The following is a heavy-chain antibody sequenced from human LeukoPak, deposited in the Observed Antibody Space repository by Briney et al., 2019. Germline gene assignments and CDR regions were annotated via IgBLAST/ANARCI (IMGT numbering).Heavy chain of an antibody. V-gene: IGHV4-59*01. J-gene: IGHJ3*02. CDR3: ARGPYSGSYYSVNAFDI. D-gene: IGHD1-26*01. CDR2: IYYSGST. CDR1: GGSISSYY. Sequence: SETLSLTCTVSGGSISSYYWSWIRQPPGKGLEWIGYIYYSGSTNYNPSLKSRVTISVDTSKNQFSLKLSSVTAADTAVYYCARGPYSGSYYSVNAFDIWGQGTMVTVSS.